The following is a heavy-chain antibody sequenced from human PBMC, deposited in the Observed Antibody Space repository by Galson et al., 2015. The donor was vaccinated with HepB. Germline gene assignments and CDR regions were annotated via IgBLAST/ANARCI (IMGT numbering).Heavy chain of an antibody. CDR3: AREVAPDYGDYEVVGFDP. D-gene: IGHD4-17*01. CDR1: GGTFSNHA. V-gene: IGHV1-69*13. J-gene: IGHJ5*02. CDR2: IIPIFGTP. Sequence: SVKVSCKASGGTFSNHAISWVRQAPGQGLEWMGGIIPIFGTPNYAQKFQGRVMITADESTAYMELSSLRSDDTAVYYCAREVAPDYGDYEVVGFDPWAREAWSPSPQ.